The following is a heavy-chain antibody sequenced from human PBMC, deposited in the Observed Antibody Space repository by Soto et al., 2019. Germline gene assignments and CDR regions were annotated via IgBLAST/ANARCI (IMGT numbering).Heavy chain of an antibody. CDR2: IYYSGST. CDR3: ARVPPYGDYVGWFDP. Sequence: PSETLSLTCTVSGGSISSSSYYWGWIRQPPGKGLEWIGSIYYSGSTYYNPSLKSRVTISVDTSKNQFSLKLSSVTAADTAVYYCARVPPYGDYVGWFDPWGQGTLVTVSS. V-gene: IGHV4-39*07. CDR1: GGSISSSSYY. J-gene: IGHJ5*02. D-gene: IGHD4-17*01.